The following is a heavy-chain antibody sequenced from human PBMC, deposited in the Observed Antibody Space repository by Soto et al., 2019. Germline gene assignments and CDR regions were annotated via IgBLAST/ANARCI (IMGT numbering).Heavy chain of an antibody. CDR2: IYYSGST. Sequence: QVQLQESGPGLVKPSETLSLTCTVSGGSISSYYWNWIRQPPGKGLEWIGNIYYSGSTNYNPSLKSRVTISLATSKNQFSLKLSSVIAADTAVYYGAGGGGWVTDYWGQGTLVTVSS. J-gene: IGHJ4*02. CDR1: GGSISSYY. V-gene: IGHV4-59*01. D-gene: IGHD6-19*01. CDR3: AGGGGWVTDY.